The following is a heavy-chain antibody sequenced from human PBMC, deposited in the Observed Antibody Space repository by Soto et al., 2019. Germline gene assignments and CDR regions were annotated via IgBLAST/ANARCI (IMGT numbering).Heavy chain of an antibody. D-gene: IGHD3-3*01. CDR3: AKDRQPDGFWPFDH. CDR1: GFTFHTYA. V-gene: IGHV3-23*01. J-gene: IGHJ4*02. Sequence: EVQLLESGGGLVQPGGSLRLSCAASGFTFHTYALSWVRQTPGKGLEWISGILGSGGTYYADSVKGRFTISRDNSKNPLYLQMNGLRADDTAMYYCAKDRQPDGFWPFDHWGQGTLITVSS. CDR2: ILGSGGT.